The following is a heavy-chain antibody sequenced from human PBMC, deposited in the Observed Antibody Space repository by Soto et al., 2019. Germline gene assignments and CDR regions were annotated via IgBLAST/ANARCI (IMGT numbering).Heavy chain of an antibody. CDR1: GNTLSSYA. CDR3: ARGFQPILPLDL. Sequence: QVQLVQSGAEVQKPGSSVKVSCKASGNTLSSYAFSWLRQAPGKGFELMGTIIPLLGTTEYQQKFQGRVTITADETTTTVYMELSGLTSGDTAIYFCARGFQPILPLDLWGQGTLVTVSS. D-gene: IGHD3-3*01. CDR2: IIPLLGTT. J-gene: IGHJ5*02. V-gene: IGHV1-69*11.